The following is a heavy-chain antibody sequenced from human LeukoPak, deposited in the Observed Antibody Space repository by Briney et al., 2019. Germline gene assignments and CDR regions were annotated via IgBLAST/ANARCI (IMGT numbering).Heavy chain of an antibody. J-gene: IGHJ4*02. V-gene: IGHV1-18*01. CDR3: ARTYSGSYPSPFDY. Sequence: ASVKVSCKASGYTFTSYGISWVRQAPGQGLEWMGWISAYNGNANYAQKLQGRVTMTTDTSTSTAYMELRSLRSDDTAVYYCARTYSGSYPSPFDYWGQGTLVTVSS. D-gene: IGHD1-26*01. CDR1: GYTFTSYG. CDR2: ISAYNGNA.